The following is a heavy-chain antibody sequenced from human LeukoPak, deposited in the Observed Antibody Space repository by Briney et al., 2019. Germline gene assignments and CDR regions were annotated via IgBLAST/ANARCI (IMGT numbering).Heavy chain of an antibody. J-gene: IGHJ4*02. CDR1: GFTFSNYE. Sequence: PGGSLRLSCAASGFTFSNYEMNWVRQAPGKGLEWVSYISSSGSTIYYADSVKGRFTISRDNSKNTLYLQMNSLRAEDTAVYYCAKGGYYDSSGYYKFGYWGQGTLVTVSS. CDR2: ISSSGSTI. CDR3: AKGGYYDSSGYYKFGY. D-gene: IGHD3-22*01. V-gene: IGHV3-48*03.